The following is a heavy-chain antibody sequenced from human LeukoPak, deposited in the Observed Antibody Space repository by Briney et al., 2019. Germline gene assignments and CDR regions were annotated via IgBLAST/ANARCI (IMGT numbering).Heavy chain of an antibody. CDR3: ARDLAAYYDILTGLGY. D-gene: IGHD3-9*01. J-gene: IGHJ4*02. CDR1: GFTFSSYW. CDR2: IKQDGSEK. V-gene: IGHV3-7*01. Sequence: PGGSLRLSCAASGFTFSSYWMSWVRQAPGKGLEWVANIKQDGSEKYYVDSVKGRFTISRDNAKNSLYLQMNSLRAEDTAVYYCARDLAAYYDILTGLGYWGQGTLVTVSS.